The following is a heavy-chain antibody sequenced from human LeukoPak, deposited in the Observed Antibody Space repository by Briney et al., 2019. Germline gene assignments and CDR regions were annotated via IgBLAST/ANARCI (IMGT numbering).Heavy chain of an antibody. CDR3: ARDSCYYDSSGLCIRWRGTEKGIDAFDI. J-gene: IGHJ3*02. CDR2: ISAYNGNT. V-gene: IGHV1-18*01. Sequence: GASVKVSCKVSGYTLTELSMHWVRQAPGQGLEWMGWISAYNGNTNYAQKLQGRVTMTTDTSTSTAYMELRSLRSDDTAVYYCARDSCYYDSSGLCIRWRGTEKGIDAFDIWGQGTMVTVSS. D-gene: IGHD3-22*01. CDR1: GYTLTELS.